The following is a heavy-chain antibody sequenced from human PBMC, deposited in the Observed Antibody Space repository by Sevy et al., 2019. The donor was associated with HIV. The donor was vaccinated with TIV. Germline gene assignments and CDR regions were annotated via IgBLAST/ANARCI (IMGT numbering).Heavy chain of an antibody. CDR1: GFTFSSYG. J-gene: IGHJ6*02. CDR2: IWYDGSNK. CDR3: ARVGSNTAAVAGSYYYYGMDV. D-gene: IGHD6-19*01. Sequence: GGSLRLSCAASGFTFSSYGMHWVRQAPGKGLEWVAVIWYDGSNKYYADSVKGRFTISRDNSKNTLYLQMNSLRAEDTAVYYCARVGSNTAAVAGSYYYYGMDVWGQGTTVTVSS. V-gene: IGHV3-33*01.